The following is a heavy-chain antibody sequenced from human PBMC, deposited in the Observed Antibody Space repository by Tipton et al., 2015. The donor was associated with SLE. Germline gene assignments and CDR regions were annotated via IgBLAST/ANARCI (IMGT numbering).Heavy chain of an antibody. Sequence: TLSLTCTVSGGSINNYYWSWIRQPPGKGLEWIGYIFYSGSTNYNPSLKSRVSMSLDTSKKQSSLCPSSVTAADTAVYFCARVVVECTSISCYNFDSWGQGTLVTVSS. CDR2: IFYSGST. J-gene: IGHJ4*02. CDR3: ARVVVECTSISCYNFDS. D-gene: IGHD2-2*01. CDR1: GGSINNYY. V-gene: IGHV4-59*12.